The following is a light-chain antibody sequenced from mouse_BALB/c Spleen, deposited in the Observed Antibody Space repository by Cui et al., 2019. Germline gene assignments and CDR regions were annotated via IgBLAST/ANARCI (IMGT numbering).Light chain of an antibody. J-gene: IGKJ5*01. CDR1: SSVSY. CDR2: STS. V-gene: IGKV4-57*01. CDR3: QQRSSYPLT. Sequence: QIVLTQSPAIMSASPGEKVTITCSASSSVSYMHWFQQKPGTSSKLWIYSTSNLASGVPARFSGSGSGTSYSLTIGRMEAEDAATYYCQQRSSYPLTFGAGTKLELK.